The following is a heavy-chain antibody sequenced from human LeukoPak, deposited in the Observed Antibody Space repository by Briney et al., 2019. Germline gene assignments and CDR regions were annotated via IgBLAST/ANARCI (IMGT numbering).Heavy chain of an antibody. V-gene: IGHV3-30*02. CDR1: GFSFSDYD. Sequence: HPGGSLRLSCAASGFSFSDYDIHWVRLAPGKGLEWVTFIRYDGSNTYAESVKGRSTISRDNAKNSLYLQMNSLRAEDTAVYYCAELGITMIGGVWGKGTTVTISS. J-gene: IGHJ6*04. CDR2: IRYDGSNT. D-gene: IGHD3-10*02. CDR3: AELGITMIGGV.